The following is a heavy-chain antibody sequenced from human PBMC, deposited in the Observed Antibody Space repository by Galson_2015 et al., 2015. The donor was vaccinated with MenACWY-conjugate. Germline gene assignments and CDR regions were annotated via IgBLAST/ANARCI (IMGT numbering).Heavy chain of an antibody. V-gene: IGHV3-74*01. CDR2: INSDGSCT. D-gene: IGHD1-26*01. CDR1: GLTFGSYW. J-gene: IGHJ3*02. Sequence: SLRLSCAASGLTFGSYWMHWVRQAPGKGLVGVSRINSDGSCTSYADSVKGRFTISRDNAKNTLYLQMNSLRAEDTAVYYCARDHEWELRGWVAFDIWGQGTMVTVSS. CDR3: ARDHEWELRGWVAFDI.